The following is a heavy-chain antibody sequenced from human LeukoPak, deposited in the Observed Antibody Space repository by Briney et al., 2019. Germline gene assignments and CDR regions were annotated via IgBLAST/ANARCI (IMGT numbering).Heavy chain of an antibody. J-gene: IGHJ6*03. CDR2: ISSSGGIR. CDR1: GFTFSDYY. CDR3: AKADYYYYMDV. V-gene: IGHV3-23*01. Sequence: GGSLRLSCAASGFTFSDYYMSWIRQAPGKGLEWVSAISSSGGIRYYADSVKGRVTISRDNSKNTLYLQMNSLRAEDTALYYCAKADYYYYMDVWGKGTTVTISS.